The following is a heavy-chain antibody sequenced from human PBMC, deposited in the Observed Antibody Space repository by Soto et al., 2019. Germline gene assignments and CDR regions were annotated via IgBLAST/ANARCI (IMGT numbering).Heavy chain of an antibody. CDR2: ISGSGGST. CDR1: GFTFRSYD. D-gene: IGHD6-19*01. Sequence: GVLRLSCAASGFTFRSYDMTWVRQAPGKGLEWVSGISGSGGSTNYADSVKGRFTISRDNPKNTLYLQMSSLRAEDTAVYFCAKVRGMAVTTTGAFDLWGQGTMVTVSS. V-gene: IGHV3-23*01. J-gene: IGHJ3*01. CDR3: AKVRGMAVTTTGAFDL.